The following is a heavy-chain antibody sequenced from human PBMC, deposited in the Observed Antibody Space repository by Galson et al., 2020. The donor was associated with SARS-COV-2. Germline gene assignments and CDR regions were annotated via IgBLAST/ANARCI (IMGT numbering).Heavy chain of an antibody. Sequence: HGESLKISCDGSKYIFSSYWIAWVRQVPGKGLEWVGIINPDDSDTKYSPSFQGHIIISADKATKTASLQWSSLQASDTAMYYCARLVVGGNWFDLWGQGTLVIVSS. CDR1: KYIFSSYW. D-gene: IGHD2-2*01. V-gene: IGHV5-51*01. CDR2: INPDDSDT. J-gene: IGHJ5*02. CDR3: ARLVVGGNWFDL.